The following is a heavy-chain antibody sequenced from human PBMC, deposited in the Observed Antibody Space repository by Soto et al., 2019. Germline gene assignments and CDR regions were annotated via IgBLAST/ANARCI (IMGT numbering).Heavy chain of an antibody. CDR2: ISAYNGNT. D-gene: IGHD6-19*01. CDR1: GYTFTSYG. CDR3: ARSPLGWYVRPDYYYGMDV. J-gene: IGHJ6*02. V-gene: IGHV1-18*01. Sequence: VQLVQSGAEVKKPGASVKVSCKASGYTFTSYGISWVRQAPGQGLEWMGWISAYNGNTNYAQKLQGRVTMTTDTSTSTAYMERRSLRSDDTAVYYCARSPLGWYVRPDYYYGMDVWGQGTTVTVSS.